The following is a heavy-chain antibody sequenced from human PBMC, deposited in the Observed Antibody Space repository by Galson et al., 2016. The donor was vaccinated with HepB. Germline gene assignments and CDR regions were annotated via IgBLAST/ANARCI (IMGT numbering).Heavy chain of an antibody. CDR3: ARSRKNYYDNRDLNCFDP. CDR1: GYIINTYT. D-gene: IGHD3-22*01. J-gene: IGHJ5*02. CDR2: INAGNGKT. Sequence: SVKVSCKASGYIINTYTIHWMRQAPGQRLEWMGWINAGNGKTKYSQKFQGRVIITRDPSASTVYMDLSSLRSEDTAVYYCARSRKNYYDNRDLNCFDPWGQGTLVTVSS. V-gene: IGHV1-3*01.